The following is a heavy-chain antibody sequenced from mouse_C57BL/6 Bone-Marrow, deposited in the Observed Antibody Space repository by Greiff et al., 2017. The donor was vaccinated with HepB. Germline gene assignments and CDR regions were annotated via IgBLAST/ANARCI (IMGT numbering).Heavy chain of an antibody. Sequence: EVQLVESGGGLVKPGGSLKLSCAASGFTFSSYAMSWVRQTPEKRLEWVATISDGGSYTYYPDNVKGRFTISRDNAKNNLYLQMSHLKSEDTAMYYCAREDYYGSSWAMDYWGQGTSVTVSS. CDR1: GFTFSSYA. D-gene: IGHD1-1*01. CDR2: ISDGGSYT. CDR3: AREDYYGSSWAMDY. J-gene: IGHJ4*01. V-gene: IGHV5-4*01.